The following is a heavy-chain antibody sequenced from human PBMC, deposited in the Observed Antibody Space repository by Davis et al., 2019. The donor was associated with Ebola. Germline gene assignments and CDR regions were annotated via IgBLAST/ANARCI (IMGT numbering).Heavy chain of an antibody. Sequence: MPSETLSLTCTVSGGAISSYYWSWIRHPPGKELEWIGYIYYSGSTNYNPSLKSRVTISVDTSKNQFSLKLTSVTAADTAVYYCARSPFPGGINYWGQGTLVTVST. D-gene: IGHD2/OR15-2a*01. CDR2: IYYSGST. CDR1: GGAISSYY. V-gene: IGHV4-59*01. CDR3: ARSPFPGGINY. J-gene: IGHJ4*02.